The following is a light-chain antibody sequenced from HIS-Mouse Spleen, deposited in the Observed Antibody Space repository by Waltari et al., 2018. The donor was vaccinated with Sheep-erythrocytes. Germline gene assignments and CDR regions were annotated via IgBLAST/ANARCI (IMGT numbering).Light chain of an antibody. CDR3: CSYAGSSTPWV. J-gene: IGLJ3*02. CDR2: EGN. V-gene: IGLV2-23*01. CDR1: SSDVGRYNL. Sequence: QSALTQPASVSGSPGQSITISCTGTSSDVGRYNLFSWYQQHPGKAPKLMIYEGNKRPSGVSNRFSGSKSGNTASLTISGLQAEDEADYYCCSYAGSSTPWVFGGGTKLTVL.